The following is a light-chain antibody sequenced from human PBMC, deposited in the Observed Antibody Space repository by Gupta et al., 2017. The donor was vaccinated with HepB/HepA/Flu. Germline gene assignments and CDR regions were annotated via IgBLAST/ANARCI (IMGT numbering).Light chain of an antibody. J-gene: IGKJ2*04. Sequence: DIQMTQSPSSLSASVGDRVTITCRATQSISSYLNWYQQKPGKAPKLLIYAASSLESGVPSRFSGSGSGTEFTLTISSLQPEDFATYYCQQCYSNLCSFGPGTKVEIK. CDR1: QSISSY. CDR2: AAS. V-gene: IGKV1-39*01. CDR3: QQCYSNLCS.